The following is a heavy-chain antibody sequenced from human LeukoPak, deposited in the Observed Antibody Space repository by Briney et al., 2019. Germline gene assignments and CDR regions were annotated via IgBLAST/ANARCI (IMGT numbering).Heavy chain of an antibody. V-gene: IGHV3-30-3*01. J-gene: IGHJ6*02. Sequence: GGSLRLSCAASGFTFSIYAMHWVRQAPGKGLEWVAVISYDGSNKYYADSVKGRFTISRDNSKNTLYLQMNSLRAEDTAVYYCAKCRGYCSSTSCYSYYYYGMDVWGQGTTVTVSS. CDR3: AKCRGYCSSTSCYSYYYYGMDV. D-gene: IGHD2-2*01. CDR2: ISYDGSNK. CDR1: GFTFSIYA.